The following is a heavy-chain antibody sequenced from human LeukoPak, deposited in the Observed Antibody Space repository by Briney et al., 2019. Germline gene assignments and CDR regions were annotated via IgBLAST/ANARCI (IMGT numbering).Heavy chain of an antibody. CDR3: ARVSSGTTCLDY. J-gene: IGHJ4*02. V-gene: IGHV1-18*01. Sequence: ASVKVSCKASGYTFTSYGISWVRQAPGQGLEWMGWISAYNGNTNYAQKLQGRVTKTTDTSTSTAYMELRSLRSDDTAVYYCARVSSGTTCLDYWGQGTLVTVSS. CDR2: ISAYNGNT. D-gene: IGHD3-10*02. CDR1: GYTFTSYG.